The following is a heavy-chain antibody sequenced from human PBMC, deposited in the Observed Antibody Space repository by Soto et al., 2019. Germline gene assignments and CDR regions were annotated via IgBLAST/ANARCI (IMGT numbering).Heavy chain of an antibody. CDR1: GFTFSTSW. CDR3: ARDAD. V-gene: IGHV3-7*01. J-gene: IGHJ4*02. Sequence: ELQLVESGGSLVQPGGSLRLSCATSGFTFSTSWMTWVRQAPGKGLEWVANINQDGSETNYVESVKGRFTISRDNGQNSVYLQMNSLRVEDTAMYYYARDADWGQGTLVTVSS. CDR2: INQDGSET.